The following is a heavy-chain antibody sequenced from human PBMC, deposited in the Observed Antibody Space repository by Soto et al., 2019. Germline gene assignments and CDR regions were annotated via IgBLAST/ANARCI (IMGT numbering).Heavy chain of an antibody. CDR2: IDHSGTA. J-gene: IGHJ4*02. D-gene: IGHD6-13*01. CDR1: GGSFSGYY. CDR3: ARIGSWHGLFDS. Sequence: SETLSLTXAVYGGSFSGYYWSWIRQPPGKGLEYIGEIDHSGTANYNPSLESRVTISVDTSSNRFSLTLNSVTAADAAVYYCARIGSWHGLFDSWGQGILVTVSS. V-gene: IGHV4-34*01.